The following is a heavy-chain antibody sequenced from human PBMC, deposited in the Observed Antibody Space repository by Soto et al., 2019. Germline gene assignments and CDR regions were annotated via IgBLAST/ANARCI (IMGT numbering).Heavy chain of an antibody. Sequence: EVQLVESGGGLVQPGGSLRLSCAVSGFTFSTHAMNWVCQAPVKGLEWVAYIHGTRSIIYYSDSVKGRFTISRDNAKNSLFLQMDSLRDDDTAVYYCARDARNADYDYWGQGTLVTVSS. V-gene: IGHV3-48*02. D-gene: IGHD3-16*01. CDR2: IHGTRSII. CDR3: ARDARNADYDY. CDR1: GFTFSTHA. J-gene: IGHJ4*02.